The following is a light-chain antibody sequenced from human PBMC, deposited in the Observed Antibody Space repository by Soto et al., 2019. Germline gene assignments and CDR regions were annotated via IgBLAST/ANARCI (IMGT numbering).Light chain of an antibody. J-gene: IGLJ2*01. CDR3: AAWDDSLNVVV. CDR1: SSEVGAYNY. CDR2: DVN. Sequence: QSVLTQPRSVSGSPGQSVTISCTGSSSEVGAYNYVSWYQHNTGKAPKLLIYDVNKRPSGVPDRFSGSKSGTSASLAISGLQSEDEADYYCAAWDDSLNVVVFGGGTNVTVL. V-gene: IGLV2-11*01.